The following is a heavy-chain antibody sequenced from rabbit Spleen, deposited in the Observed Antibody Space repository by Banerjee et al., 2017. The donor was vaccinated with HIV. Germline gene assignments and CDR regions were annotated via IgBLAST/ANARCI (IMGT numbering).Heavy chain of an antibody. J-gene: IGHJ4*01. V-gene: IGHV1S45*01. Sequence: EQLEESGGGLVKPEGSLTLTCEASGVSFSDKDVMCWVRQAPGKGLEWIASINSFTGRPVYATWAKGRFTVSKASWTTVTLQMTSLTAADTASYFCARDLAGAVGWNFDLWGPGTLVTVS. CDR2: INSFTGRP. D-gene: IGHD4-1*01. CDR3: ARDLAGAVGWNFDL. CDR1: GVSFSDKDV.